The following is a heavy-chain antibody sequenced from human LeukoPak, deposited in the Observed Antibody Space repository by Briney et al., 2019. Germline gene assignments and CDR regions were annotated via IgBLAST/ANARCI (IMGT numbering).Heavy chain of an antibody. Sequence: GGSLRLSCVASGFTFNSAWMSWVRQAPGKGLEWVGRIKSKAGGEATDYTAPVKGRFTISRDDSKSTLYLQMNSLKTEDTAVYYCTTDLPSVGTGWNDIAYCGQGTLVTVSS. V-gene: IGHV3-15*01. J-gene: IGHJ4*01. CDR1: GFTFNSAW. CDR2: IKSKAGGEAT. D-gene: IGHD1-1*01. CDR3: TTDLPSVGTGWNDIAY.